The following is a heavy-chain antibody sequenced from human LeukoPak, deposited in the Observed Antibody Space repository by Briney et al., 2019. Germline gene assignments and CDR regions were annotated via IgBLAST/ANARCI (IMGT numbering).Heavy chain of an antibody. CDR3: ARERIVDSWFDP. V-gene: IGHV4-39*07. J-gene: IGHJ5*02. Sequence: PSETLSLTCTVSGGSISSSSYYWGWIRQPPGKGLEWIGSIYYSGSTSYNPSLKSRVTMSVDTSKNQFSLNLSSVTAADTAVYYCARERIVDSWFDPWGQGTLVTVSS. D-gene: IGHD2-15*01. CDR2: IYYSGST. CDR1: GGSISSSSYY.